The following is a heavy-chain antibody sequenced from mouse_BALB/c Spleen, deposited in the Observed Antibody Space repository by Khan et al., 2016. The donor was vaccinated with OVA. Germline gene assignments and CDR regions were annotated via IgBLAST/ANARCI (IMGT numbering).Heavy chain of an antibody. V-gene: IGHV1-77*01. J-gene: IGHJ3*01. D-gene: IGHD1-2*01. Sequence: VQLQESGAELARPGASVKLSCKASGYTFPDYYIHWVKQRHGQGLEWIGEISPGSGATYYNERFKGKATLTADNSSSTAYMQLSSLTSGASAVYFVARTDYFGYTFAYWGQGTLVTVAA. CDR1: GYTFPDYY. CDR2: ISPGSGAT. CDR3: ARTDYFGYTFAY.